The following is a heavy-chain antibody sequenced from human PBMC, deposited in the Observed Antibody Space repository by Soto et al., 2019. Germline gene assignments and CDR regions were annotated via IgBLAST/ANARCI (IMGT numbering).Heavy chain of an antibody. CDR1: RFTFSSYA. CDR2: ISGGGDDA. V-gene: IGHV3-23*01. J-gene: IGHJ4*02. CDR3: ARSLFLASTDTEPFDY. Sequence: EVQLLESGGGLVQPGGSLVLSCAASRFTFSSYAMSWVRQAPGKGLELVSSISGGGDDAYYADSVKGRFTISRDNSQNTLYLQMSSLQADDTAVYYCARSLFLASTDTEPFDYWGQGALVTVSS. D-gene: IGHD3-3*02.